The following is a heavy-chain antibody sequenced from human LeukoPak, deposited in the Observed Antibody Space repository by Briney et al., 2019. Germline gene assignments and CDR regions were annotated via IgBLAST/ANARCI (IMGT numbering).Heavy chain of an antibody. CDR1: GGSFSGYY. CDR3: ASSCSSTSCPRDY. D-gene: IGHD2-2*01. Sequence: SETLSLTCAVYGGSFSGYYWSWIRQPPGKGLEWIGEINHSGSTNYNPSLKSRVTISVDTSKNQFSLKLSSVTAADTAVYYCASSCSSTSCPRDYWGQGTLVTVSS. J-gene: IGHJ4*02. CDR2: INHSGST. V-gene: IGHV4-34*01.